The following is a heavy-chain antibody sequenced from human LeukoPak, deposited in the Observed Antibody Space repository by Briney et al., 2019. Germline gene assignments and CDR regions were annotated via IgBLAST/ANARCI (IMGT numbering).Heavy chain of an antibody. CDR1: GFTFSSYE. CDR2: ISSSGSTI. V-gene: IGHV3-48*03. J-gene: IGHJ4*02. CDR3: AREREAYYFDY. Sequence: GRSLRLSCAASGFTFSSYEMNWVRQAPGKGLEWVSYISSSGSTIYYADSVKGRFTISRDNAKNSLYLQMNSLRAEDTAVYYCAREREAYYFDYWGQGTLVTVSS.